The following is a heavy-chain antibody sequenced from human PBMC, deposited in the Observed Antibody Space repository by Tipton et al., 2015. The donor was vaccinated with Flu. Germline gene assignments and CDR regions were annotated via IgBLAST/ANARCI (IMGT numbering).Heavy chain of an antibody. Sequence: PGLVKPSETLSLTCTVSGGSIDSTIYYWDWIRQPPGQRLEWIGSIFYTGTTFYNASLRSRVTISVDTSKNQFSLKMSSVTAADTAVYYCARRIASSRGKVWFDPWGQGTLVTVSS. V-gene: IGHV4-39*01. CDR3: ARRIASSRGKVWFDP. CDR1: GGSIDSTIYY. J-gene: IGHJ5*02. D-gene: IGHD2/OR15-2a*01. CDR2: IFYTGTT.